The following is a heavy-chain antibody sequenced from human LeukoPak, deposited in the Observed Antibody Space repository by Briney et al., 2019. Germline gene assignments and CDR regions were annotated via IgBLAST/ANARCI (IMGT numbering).Heavy chain of an antibody. J-gene: IGHJ4*02. CDR1: GLPFRTYA. CDR2: ISYDGSNK. D-gene: IGHD6-19*01. Sequence: GGSLRLSCAASGLPFRTYAWPGAARPPGKGWGWVAVISYDGSNKYYADSVKGRFTISRDNSKNTLYLQMNSLRAEDTAVYYCAKGDSSGWTAFDYWGQGTLVTVSS. V-gene: IGHV3-30*18. CDR3: AKGDSSGWTAFDY.